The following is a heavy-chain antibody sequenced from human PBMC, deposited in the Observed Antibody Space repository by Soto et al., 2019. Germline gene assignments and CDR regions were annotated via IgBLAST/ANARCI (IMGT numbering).Heavy chain of an antibody. CDR2: ISYDGSNK. V-gene: IGHV3-30-3*01. Sequence: GGSLRLSCAASGFTFSSYAMHWVRQAPGKGLEWVAVISYDGSNKYYADSVKGRFTISRDNSKNTLYLQMNSLRAEDTAVYYCARDGSGRVTAAFDIWGQGTMVTVSS. CDR1: GFTFSSYA. CDR3: ARDGSGRVTAAFDI. D-gene: IGHD3-10*01. J-gene: IGHJ3*02.